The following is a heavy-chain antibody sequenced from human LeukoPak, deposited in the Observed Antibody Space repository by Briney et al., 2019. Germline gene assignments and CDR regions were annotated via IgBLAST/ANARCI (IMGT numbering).Heavy chain of an antibody. D-gene: IGHD1-1*01. Sequence: PGGSLRLSCAASGFTFYDYAMHWVRQAPGKGLEWVSLISWDGGSTYYADSVKGRFTISRDNSKNSLYLQMNSLRAEDTALYYCAKGQLERRSDYYYYMDVWGKGTTVTVSS. CDR1: GFTFYDYA. CDR2: ISWDGGST. CDR3: AKGQLERRSDYYYYMDV. J-gene: IGHJ6*03. V-gene: IGHV3-43D*03.